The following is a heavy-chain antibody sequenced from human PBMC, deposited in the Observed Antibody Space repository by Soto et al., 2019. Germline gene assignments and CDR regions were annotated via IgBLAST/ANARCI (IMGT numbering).Heavy chain of an antibody. V-gene: IGHV1-69*08. J-gene: IGHJ6*03. CDR2: IIPVIGIG. CDR1: GGSFSTYT. Sequence: QVQLVQSGAEVKKPGSSVKVSCKASGGSFSTYTIHWVRQAPGQGLEWMGRIIPVIGIGNYAQKFKGRVTITADKSTSTAYMELSSLRSEDTAVYYCAGEDYNYYYLDVWGKGTTVTVSS. CDR3: AGEDYNYYYLDV.